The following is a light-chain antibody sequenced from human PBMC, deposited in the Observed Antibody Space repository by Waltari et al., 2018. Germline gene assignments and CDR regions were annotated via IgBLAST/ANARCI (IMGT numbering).Light chain of an antibody. V-gene: IGKV3-15*01. Sequence: EIVLTQSPATLSLSPGETATLSCRASQHINMNLAWYQHKPGQAPRLLFYGASTRESGVPAICSGSGSGTEFALTISSLQSEDFGVYYCQQYNDWPPWTFGQGTKVEV. CDR3: QQYNDWPPWT. CDR1: QHINMN. CDR2: GAS. J-gene: IGKJ1*01.